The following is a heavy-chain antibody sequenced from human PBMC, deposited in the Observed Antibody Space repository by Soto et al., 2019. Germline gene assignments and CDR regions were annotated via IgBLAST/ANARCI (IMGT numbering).Heavy chain of an antibody. CDR2: IYATGTT. J-gene: IGHJ5*02. CDR3: VRDGTKTLRDWFDP. Sequence: KTSETLSLTCSVSGASISGFYGSWIRKSAGKGLEWIGRIYATGTTDYNPSLKSRVMMSVGTSKKQFSLKLRSVTAADTAVYYCVRDGTKTLRDWFDPWGQGISVTVSS. D-gene: IGHD1-1*01. V-gene: IGHV4-4*07. CDR1: GASISGFY.